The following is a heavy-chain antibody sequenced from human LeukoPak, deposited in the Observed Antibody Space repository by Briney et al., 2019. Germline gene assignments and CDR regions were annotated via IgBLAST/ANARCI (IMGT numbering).Heavy chain of an antibody. D-gene: IGHD3-10*01. CDR3: ARGIMVRGVMVYYDYYMDV. CDR2: IHTSGTT. CDR1: GDSFSSYY. J-gene: IGHJ6*03. V-gene: IGHV4-4*07. Sequence: SETLSLTCSVSGDSFSSYYWSWVRQPAGEGLEWIGRIHTSGTTNYNPSVKSRVTMSVDSSKNQFSLNLSSVTAADTAVYYCARGIMVRGVMVYYDYYMDVWGKGTTVTISS.